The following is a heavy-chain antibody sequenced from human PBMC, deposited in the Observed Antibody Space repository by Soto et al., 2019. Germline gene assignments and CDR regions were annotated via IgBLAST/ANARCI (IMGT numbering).Heavy chain of an antibody. CDR1: GFTFSSYS. Sequence: EVQLVESGGGLVKPGGSLRLSCAASGFTFSSYSMNWVRQAPGKGLEWVSSISSSSSYIYYADSVKGRFTISRDNAKNSLYLQMNSLRAEDTAVYYCARQGPWYSGYAPPHVDYWGQGTLVTVSS. CDR2: ISSSSSYI. J-gene: IGHJ4*02. CDR3: ARQGPWYSGYAPPHVDY. V-gene: IGHV3-21*01. D-gene: IGHD5-12*01.